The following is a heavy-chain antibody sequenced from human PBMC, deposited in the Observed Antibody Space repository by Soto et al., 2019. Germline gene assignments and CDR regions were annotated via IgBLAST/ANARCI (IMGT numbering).Heavy chain of an antibody. D-gene: IGHD1-1*01. V-gene: IGHV3-23*01. CDR2: ISATGIST. J-gene: IGHJ4*01. CDR1: GFTFATYA. Sequence: PGGSLRLSCAASGFTFATYAMSWVRQAPGKGLEWVSAISATGISTHYTDSVKGRVTISRDNSANTLSLEMSSLTAEDTAVYYCARDKDTSSWTGFDFWGQGXLVTVYS. CDR3: ARDKDTSSWTGFDF.